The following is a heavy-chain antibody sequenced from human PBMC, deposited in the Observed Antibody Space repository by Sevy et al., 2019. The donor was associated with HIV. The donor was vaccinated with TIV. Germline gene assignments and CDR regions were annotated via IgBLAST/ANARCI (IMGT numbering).Heavy chain of an antibody. D-gene: IGHD1-1*01. CDR1: GDSISSYY. J-gene: IGHJ4*02. CDR3: TRGEVQLWTSGFDY. CDR2: IYTSGRT. V-gene: IGHV4-4*07. Sequence: SETLSLTCTVSGDSISSYYWSWIRQPAGKGLEWIGRIYTSGRTNYNPSLESRVTMSVDTSKNQFSLKLRSVTAADTAVYFCTRGEVQLWTSGFDYWGQGTLVTVSS.